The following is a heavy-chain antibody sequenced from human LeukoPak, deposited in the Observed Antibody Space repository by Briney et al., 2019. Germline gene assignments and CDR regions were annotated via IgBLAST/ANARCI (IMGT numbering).Heavy chain of an antibody. D-gene: IGHD6-19*01. CDR1: GFTFSSYA. V-gene: IGHV3-30*04. Sequence: GRSLRLSCAASGFTFSSYAMHWVRQAPGKGLEWVAVISYDGSNKYYADSVKGRFTITRDNAKNSLYLQMNSLRAEDTALYYCARVSDISVAAYFDYWGQGTLVTVS. CDR3: ARVSDISVAAYFDY. CDR2: ISYDGSNK. J-gene: IGHJ4*02.